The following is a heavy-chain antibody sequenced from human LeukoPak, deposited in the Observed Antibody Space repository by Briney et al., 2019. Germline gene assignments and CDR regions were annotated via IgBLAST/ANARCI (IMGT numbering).Heavy chain of an antibody. J-gene: IGHJ3*02. V-gene: IGHV1-69*13. D-gene: IGHD2/OR15-2a*01. CDR1: GGTFSSYA. Sequence: SVKVSCKASGGTFSSYAISWVRQAPGQGLEWMGGIIPIFGTANYAQKFQGRVTITADESTSTAYMELSSLRSEDTAVYYCARANSSSSGPTYAFDIWAKGQWSPSLQ. CDR2: IIPIFGTA. CDR3: ARANSSSSGPTYAFDI.